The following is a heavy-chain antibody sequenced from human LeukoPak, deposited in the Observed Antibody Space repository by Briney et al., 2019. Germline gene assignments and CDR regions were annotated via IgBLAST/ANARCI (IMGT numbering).Heavy chain of an antibody. D-gene: IGHD2-21*02. CDR2: ITAYNGNT. CDR1: GYTFTSYG. J-gene: IGHJ4*02. V-gene: IGHV1-18*04. Sequence: ASVKVSCKASGYTFTSYGISWVRQAPGQGLEWMGWITAYNGNTNYAQKLQGRVTMTTDTSTSTAYTELRSLRSDDTAVYYCARDLLVRTVTAFDYWGLGTLVTVST. CDR3: ARDLLVRTVTAFDY.